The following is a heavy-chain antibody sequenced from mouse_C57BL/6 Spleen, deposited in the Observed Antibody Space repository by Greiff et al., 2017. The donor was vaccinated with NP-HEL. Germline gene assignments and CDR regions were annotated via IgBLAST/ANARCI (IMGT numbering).Heavy chain of an antibody. CDR3: AREDYYGSSPYYYAMDY. Sequence: VQLQQSGPELVKPGASVKISCKASGYSFTDYNMNWVKQSNGKSLEWIGVINPNYGTTSYNQKFKGKATLTVDQSSSTAYMQLNSLTSEDSAVYYCAREDYYGSSPYYYAMDYWGQGTSVTVSS. D-gene: IGHD1-1*01. V-gene: IGHV1-39*01. CDR2: INPNYGTT. J-gene: IGHJ4*01. CDR1: GYSFTDYN.